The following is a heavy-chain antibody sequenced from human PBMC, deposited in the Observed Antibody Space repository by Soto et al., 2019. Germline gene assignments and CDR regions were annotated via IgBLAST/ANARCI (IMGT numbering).Heavy chain of an antibody. CDR3: AAVTNTIFGVVLGY. V-gene: IGHV1-58*01. D-gene: IGHD3-3*01. J-gene: IGHJ4*02. CDR2: IVVGSGNT. CDR1: GFTFTSSA. Sequence: SVKVSCKASGFTFTSSAVQWVRQARGQRLEWIGWIVVGSGNTNYAQKFQERVTITRDMSTSTAYMELSSLRSEDTAVYYCAAVTNTIFGVVLGYWGQGTLVTVSS.